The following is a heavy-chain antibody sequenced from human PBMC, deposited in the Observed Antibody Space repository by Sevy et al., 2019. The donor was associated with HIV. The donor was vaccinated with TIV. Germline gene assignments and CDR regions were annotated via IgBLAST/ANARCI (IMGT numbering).Heavy chain of an antibody. V-gene: IGHV1-2*02. CDR3: ARSGRYYYDTGAYYPHYYGMDV. CDR1: GYTFSDYY. D-gene: IGHD3-22*01. J-gene: IGHJ6*02. CDR2: MNPKSGDT. Sequence: ASVKVSCKASGYTFSDYYMHWVRQAPEQGLEWMGWMNPKSGDTYHAQKFQGRVSMTRDTSISTAHMELSRLRSDDTAVYYCARSGRYYYDTGAYYPHYYGMDVWGQGTTVTVSS.